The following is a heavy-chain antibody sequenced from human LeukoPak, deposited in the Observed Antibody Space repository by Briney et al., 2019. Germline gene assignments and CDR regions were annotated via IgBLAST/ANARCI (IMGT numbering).Heavy chain of an antibody. Sequence: GGSLRLSCVASGFTFNTHWVSWVRQAPGKGLEWVANIKEDGSKTDYVDSVKGRFTISRDNAKNSVFLQMNSLRAEDTAVYYRAPQTMILVLGGQGTLVTVSS. J-gene: IGHJ4*02. CDR1: GFTFNTHW. CDR2: IKEDGSKT. CDR3: APQTMILVL. D-gene: IGHD3-22*01. V-gene: IGHV3-7*01.